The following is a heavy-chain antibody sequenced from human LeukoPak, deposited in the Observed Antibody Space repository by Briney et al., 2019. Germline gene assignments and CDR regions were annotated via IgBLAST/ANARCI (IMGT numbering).Heavy chain of an antibody. D-gene: IGHD5-12*01. CDR1: GYTFTGYY. Sequence: ASVKVSCKASGYTFTGYYMHWVRQAPGQGLEWMGWINPNSGGTNYAQKFQGRVTMTRDTSISTAYMELSRLRSDDTAVYYCARDRSTSRSGYDPTPHPYWGQGTLVTVSS. CDR3: ARDRSTSRSGYDPTPHPY. J-gene: IGHJ4*02. CDR2: INPNSGGT. V-gene: IGHV1-2*02.